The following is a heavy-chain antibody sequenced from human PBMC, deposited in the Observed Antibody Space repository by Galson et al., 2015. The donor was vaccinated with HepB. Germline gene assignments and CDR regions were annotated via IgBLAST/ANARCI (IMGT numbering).Heavy chain of an antibody. J-gene: IGHJ3*02. D-gene: IGHD6-19*01. CDR1: GFTSSSYS. V-gene: IGHV3-48*02. CDR3: ARAGPYGPKQQWPVQGHAFDI. Sequence: SLRLSCAASGFTSSSYSMNWVRQAPGKGLEWVSYISSSSSTIYYADSVKGRFTISRDNAKNSLYLQMNSLRDEDTAVYYCARAGPYGPKQQWPVQGHAFDIWGQGTMVTVSS. CDR2: ISSSSSTI.